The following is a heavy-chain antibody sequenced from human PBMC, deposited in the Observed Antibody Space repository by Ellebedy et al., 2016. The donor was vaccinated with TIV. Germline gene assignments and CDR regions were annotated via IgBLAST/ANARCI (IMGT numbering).Heavy chain of an antibody. Sequence: GESLKISCAASGFTFSSYAMSWVRQAPGKGLVWVSAISGSGGSTYYADSVKGRFTISRDNSKNTLYLQMNSLRAEDTAVYYCAKDPGVIVVVVAAPFDYWGQGTLVTVSS. V-gene: IGHV3-23*01. J-gene: IGHJ4*02. CDR1: GFTFSSYA. D-gene: IGHD2-15*01. CDR2: ISGSGGST. CDR3: AKDPGVIVVVVAAPFDY.